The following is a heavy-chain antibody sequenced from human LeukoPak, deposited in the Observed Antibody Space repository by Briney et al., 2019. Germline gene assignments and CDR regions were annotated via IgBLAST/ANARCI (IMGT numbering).Heavy chain of an antibody. V-gene: IGHV4-31*03. CDR2: IYYSGST. D-gene: IGHD3-10*01. CDR3: ARDHLAPHVSGYYYYYMDV. Sequence: SQTLSLTCTVSGGSISSGGYYWSWIRQHPGKGLEWIGYIYYSGSTYYNPSLKSRVTISVDTSKNQFSLKLSSVTAADTAVYYCARDHLAPHVSGYYYYYMDVWGKGTTVTVSS. J-gene: IGHJ6*03. CDR1: GGSISSGGYY.